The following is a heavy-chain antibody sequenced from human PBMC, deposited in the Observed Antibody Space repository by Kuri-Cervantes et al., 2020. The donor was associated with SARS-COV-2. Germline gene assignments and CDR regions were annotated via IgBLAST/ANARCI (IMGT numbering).Heavy chain of an antibody. V-gene: IGHV1-2*04. CDR2: INPNSGGT. J-gene: IGHJ6*02. Sequence: ASVKVSCKASGYTFTGYYMHWVRQAPGQGLEWMGWINPNSGGTNYAQKFQGWVTMTRDTSSTGYMELSRLRSDGTAVYYCARGMVRGLIQSYYYGMDVWGQGTTVTVSS. D-gene: IGHD3-10*01. CDR1: GYTFTGYY. CDR3: ARGMVRGLIQSYYYGMDV.